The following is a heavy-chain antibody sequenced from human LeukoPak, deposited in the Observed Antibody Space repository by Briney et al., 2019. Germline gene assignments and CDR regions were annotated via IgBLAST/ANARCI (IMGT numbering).Heavy chain of an antibody. CDR2: IKSNADGGTT. D-gene: IGHD1-20*01. CDR3: AKFQGATYYNWHMDV. V-gene: IGHV3-15*01. Sequence: PGGSLRLSCAASGFTFSRAWMSWVRQATGKGLEWLGRIKSNADGGTTDYAAPVQGRITISRDNSNNTLYLQMNSLTADDTAVYYCAKFQGATYYNWHMDVWGKGTTVTVSS. J-gene: IGHJ6*03. CDR1: GFTFSRAW.